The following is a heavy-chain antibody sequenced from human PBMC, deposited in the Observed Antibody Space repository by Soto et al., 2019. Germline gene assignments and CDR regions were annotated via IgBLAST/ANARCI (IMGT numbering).Heavy chain of an antibody. J-gene: IGHJ6*03. CDR1: GGSISSSSYY. Sequence: SETLSLTCTVSGGSISSSSYYWGWIRQPPGKGLEWIGSIYYSGSTYYNPSLKSRVTISVDTSKNLFSLKLSSVTAADTAVYYCARITYCSSTSCYSWSYYYYMDVWGKGTTVTVS. V-gene: IGHV4-39*01. CDR2: IYYSGST. CDR3: ARITYCSSTSCYSWSYYYYMDV. D-gene: IGHD2-2*01.